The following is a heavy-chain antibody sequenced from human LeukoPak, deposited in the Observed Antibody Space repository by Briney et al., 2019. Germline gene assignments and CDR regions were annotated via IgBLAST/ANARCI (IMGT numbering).Heavy chain of an antibody. CDR2: INHSGST. J-gene: IGHJ6*03. CDR1: GGSFSGYY. D-gene: IGHD3-3*01. V-gene: IGHV4-34*01. CDR3: ARETYYDFWSGYYYYYYYMDV. Sequence: SETLSLTCAVYGGSFSGYYWSWIRQPPGKGLEWIGEINHSGSTNYNPSLKSRVTISVDTSKNPFSLKLSSVTAADTAVYYCARETYYDFWSGYYYYYYYMDVWGKGTTVTVSS.